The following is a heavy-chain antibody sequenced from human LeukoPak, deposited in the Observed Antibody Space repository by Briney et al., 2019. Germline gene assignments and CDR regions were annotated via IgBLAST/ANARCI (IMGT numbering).Heavy chain of an antibody. J-gene: IGHJ4*02. CDR2: TYTSGDT. Sequence: SETLSLTCTVSGFSITSVYWSWIRQPPGKGLEVIGYTYTSGDTNYNPSLRSRVTMSLDASKNEVSLKLSSVTAADPAVYYCARTGRVFDYWGQGILVSVSS. CDR3: ARTGRVFDY. CDR1: GFSITSVY. V-gene: IGHV4-4*09.